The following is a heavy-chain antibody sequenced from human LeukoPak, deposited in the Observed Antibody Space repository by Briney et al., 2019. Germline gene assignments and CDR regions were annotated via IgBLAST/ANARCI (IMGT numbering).Heavy chain of an antibody. V-gene: IGHV4-39*07. D-gene: IGHD6-19*01. CDR3: ARGYSSGWYYFDY. CDR2: IYYSGST. J-gene: IGHJ4*02. Sequence: NPSETLSLTCTVSRGSISSSSYYWGWIRQPPGKGLEWIGSIYYSGSTYYDLSLKSRVTISVDTSKNQFSLKLSSVTAADTAVYYCARGYSSGWYYFDYWGQGTLVTVSS. CDR1: RGSISSSSYY.